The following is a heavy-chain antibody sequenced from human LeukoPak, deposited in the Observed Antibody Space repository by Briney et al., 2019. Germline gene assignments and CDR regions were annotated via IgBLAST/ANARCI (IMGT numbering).Heavy chain of an antibody. CDR1: GLTFSSYA. CDR3: ARGNYDILTGYYYYYYMDV. D-gene: IGHD3-9*01. J-gene: IGHJ6*03. V-gene: IGHV3-23*01. Sequence: PGGSLRLSCAASGLTFSSYAMSWVRQAPGKGLEWVSAISGSGGSTYYADSVKGRFTISRDNSKNTLYLQMNSLRAEDTAVYYCARGNYDILTGYYYYYYMDVWGKGTTVTISS. CDR2: ISGSGGST.